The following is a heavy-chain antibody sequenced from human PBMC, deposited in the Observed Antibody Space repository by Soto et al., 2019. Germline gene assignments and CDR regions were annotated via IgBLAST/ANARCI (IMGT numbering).Heavy chain of an antibody. CDR2: INPNSGGT. D-gene: IGHD2-21*02. V-gene: IGHV1-2*02. CDR3: ARRVVVTSVRDIAYYYYGLDV. J-gene: IGHJ6*02. Sequence: ASVKVSCKASGYTFTGYYMHWVRQAPGQGLEWMGWINPNSGGTNYAQKFQGRVTMTRDTSISTAYMELSRLRSDDTAVYYCARRVVVTSVRDIAYYYYGLDVWGQGTTVTVSS. CDR1: GYTFTGYY.